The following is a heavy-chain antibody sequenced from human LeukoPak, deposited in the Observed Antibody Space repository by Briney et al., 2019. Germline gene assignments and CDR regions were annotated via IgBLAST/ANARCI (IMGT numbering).Heavy chain of an antibody. CDR3: AHATQRLPTIMVDAFDI. Sequence: ASVKVSCKASGGTFNNYAINWVLQAPGQGLEWVGRLIPLFGTPNYAQKFQGKVTITSDESTSTFYMDLSGLRSEDTAVYYCAHATQRLPTIMVDAFDIWGQGTRVTVSS. V-gene: IGHV1-69*13. D-gene: IGHD5-24*01. CDR2: LIPLFGTP. CDR1: GGTFNNYA. J-gene: IGHJ3*02.